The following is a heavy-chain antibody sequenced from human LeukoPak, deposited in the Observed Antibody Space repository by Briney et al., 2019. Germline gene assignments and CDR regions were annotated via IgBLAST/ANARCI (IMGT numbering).Heavy chain of an antibody. CDR2: IIPIFGTA. CDR1: GGTFSSYA. V-gene: IGHV1-69*01. D-gene: IGHD3-22*01. Sequence: ASVKVSCKASGGTFSSYAISWVRQAPGQGLEWMGGIIPIFGTANYAQKFQGRVTITADESTSTAYMELSSLRSEDTAVYYCARDLSDSSGYSQWGQGTLVTVSS. J-gene: IGHJ4*02. CDR3: ARDLSDSSGYSQ.